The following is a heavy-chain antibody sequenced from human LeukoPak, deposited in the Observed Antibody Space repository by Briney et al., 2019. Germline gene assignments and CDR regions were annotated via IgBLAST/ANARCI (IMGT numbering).Heavy chain of an antibody. CDR3: ARERDSSGFETY. V-gene: IGHV3-53*01. J-gene: IGHJ4*02. CDR1: GFTVNSNY. Sequence: GSLRLSCAASGFTVNSNYMSWVRQAPGKGLEWVSVIYSGGSTYYADSVKGRFTISRDNSKNTLYLQMNSLRAEDTAVYYCARERDSSGFETYWGQGTLVTVSS. D-gene: IGHD6-19*01. CDR2: IYSGGST.